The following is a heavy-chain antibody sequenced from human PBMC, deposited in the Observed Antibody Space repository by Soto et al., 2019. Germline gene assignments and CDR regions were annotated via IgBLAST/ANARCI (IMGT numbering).Heavy chain of an antibody. V-gene: IGHV3-74*01. J-gene: IGHJ4*02. Sequence: EVQLVESGGGLVQPGGSLRLSCVASGFTFSSHWMHWVRRTPGTGLACVARIKSDGTYRDYGDSVQGRFTISRDNAKNTLYLHMNNLRADYTAVYYCVIDSGAYNLDYWGQGTLVTVSS. CDR1: GFTFSSHW. CDR2: IKSDGTYR. CDR3: VIDSGAYNLDY. D-gene: IGHD1-20*01.